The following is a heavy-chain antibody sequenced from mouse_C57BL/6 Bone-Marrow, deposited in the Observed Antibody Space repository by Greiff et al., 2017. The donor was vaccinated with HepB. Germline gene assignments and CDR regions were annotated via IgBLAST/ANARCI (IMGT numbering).Heavy chain of an antibody. Sequence: QVQLQQSGAELVRPGASVKLSCTASGFNIKDYYMHWVKQRPGQGLEWIGVIDPSDSYTNYNQKFKGKATLTVDTSSSTAYMQLSSLTSEDSAVYYCALGVFAYWGQGTLVTVSA. V-gene: IGHV1-59*01. CDR1: GFNIKDYY. J-gene: IGHJ3*01. CDR2: IDPSDSYT. CDR3: ALGVFAY.